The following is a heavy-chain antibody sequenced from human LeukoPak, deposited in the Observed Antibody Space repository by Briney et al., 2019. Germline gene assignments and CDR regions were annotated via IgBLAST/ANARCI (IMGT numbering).Heavy chain of an antibody. D-gene: IGHD2-21*02. CDR3: ARVCGGDVNNFIPFDY. CDR2: ISSSSNYI. CDR1: GFTFGSFN. J-gene: IGHJ4*02. Sequence: GGSLRLSCAASGFTFGSFNMNWVRQAPGKGLKWVSSISSSSNYIYYADSVRGRFTISRDNAKNSLYLQMDSLRAEDTAVYYCARVCGGDVNNFIPFDYWGQGSLVTVSS. V-gene: IGHV3-21*01.